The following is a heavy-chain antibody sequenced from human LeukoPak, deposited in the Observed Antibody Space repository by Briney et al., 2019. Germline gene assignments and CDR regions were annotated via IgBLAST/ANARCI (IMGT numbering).Heavy chain of an antibody. CDR2: INPSGGST. J-gene: IGHJ4*02. V-gene: IGHV1-46*01. CDR3: ARGPGTNIDY. Sequence: ASVKVSCKASGYTFTSYYVHWVRQAPRPGLEWMGMINPSGGSTTYSQKFQGRITMTRGTSTSTGYMELGSLRSEDTAVYYCARGPGTNIDYWGQGTLVTVSS. CDR1: GYTFTSYY. D-gene: IGHD3-10*01.